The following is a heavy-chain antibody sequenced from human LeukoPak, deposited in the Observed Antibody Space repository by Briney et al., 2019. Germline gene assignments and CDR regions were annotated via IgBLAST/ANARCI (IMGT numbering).Heavy chain of an antibody. Sequence: SETLSLTCAVYGGSFSGYYWSWIRQPPGKGLEWIGEINHSGSTNCNPSLKSRVTISVDTSKNQFSLKLSSVTAADTAVYYCARDCSSTRCSLDYWGQGTLLTVSS. CDR2: INHSGST. J-gene: IGHJ4*02. CDR1: GGSFSGYY. D-gene: IGHD2-2*01. CDR3: ARDCSSTRCSLDY. V-gene: IGHV4-34*01.